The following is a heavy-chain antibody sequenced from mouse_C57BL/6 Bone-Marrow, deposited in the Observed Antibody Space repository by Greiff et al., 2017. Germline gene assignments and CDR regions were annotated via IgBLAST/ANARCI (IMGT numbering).Heavy chain of an antibody. V-gene: IGHV1-80*01. CDR2: IYPGDGDT. D-gene: IGHD1-1*01. J-gene: IGHJ2*01. CDR1: GYAFSSYW. Sequence: VKLVESGAELVKPGASVKISCKASGYAFSSYWMNWVKQRPGKGLEWIGQIYPGDGDTNYNGKFKGKATLTADKSSSTAYMPLRSLTSEDAAVYFCARWDYYGSHYYFDYWGQGTTLTVSS. CDR3: ARWDYYGSHYYFDY.